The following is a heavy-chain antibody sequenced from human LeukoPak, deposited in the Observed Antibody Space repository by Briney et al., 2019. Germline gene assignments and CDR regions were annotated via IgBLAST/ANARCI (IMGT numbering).Heavy chain of an antibody. CDR2: IYYRGST. CDR3: ARSTDGTTSSGWYVDY. V-gene: IGHV4-39*01. D-gene: IGHD6-19*01. J-gene: IGHJ4*02. CDR1: GGSISSASNY. Sequence: SETLSLTCAVSGGSISSASNYWGWIRQPPGKGLEWIGTIYYRGSTYYNPSLKSRVTISIDTSKNQFSLRLSSVTAADTAVFYCARSTDGTTSSGWYVDYWGQGTLVTVSS.